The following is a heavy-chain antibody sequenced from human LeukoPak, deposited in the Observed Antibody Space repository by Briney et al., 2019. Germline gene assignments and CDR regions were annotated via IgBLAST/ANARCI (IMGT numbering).Heavy chain of an antibody. CDR3: ARAHKANQLLDAFDI. CDR2: ISSSSSYI. Sequence: PGGSLRLSCAASGFTFSSYSMNWVRQAPGKGLEWVSSISSSSSYIYYADSVKGRFTISRDNAKNSLYLQMSSLRAEDTAVYYCARAHKANQLLDAFDIWGQGTMVTVSS. D-gene: IGHD2-2*01. CDR1: GFTFSSYS. V-gene: IGHV3-21*01. J-gene: IGHJ3*02.